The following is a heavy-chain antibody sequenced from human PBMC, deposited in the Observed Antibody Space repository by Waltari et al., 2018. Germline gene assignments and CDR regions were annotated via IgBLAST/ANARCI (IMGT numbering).Heavy chain of an antibody. CDR3: ARGVGSGDYNLDY. J-gene: IGHJ4*02. CDR2: IYYSGST. V-gene: IGHV4-59*12. Sequence: QVQLQESGPGLVKPSETLSLTCAVSGGSLPYTYWSWIRQPPGKGMEWIAYIYYSGSTHYNPSLRSRLTISVDTSKNQFSLNMSSVTATDTAVYYCARGVGSGDYNLDYWGQGTLVTVSS. CDR1: GGSLPYTY. D-gene: IGHD4-17*01.